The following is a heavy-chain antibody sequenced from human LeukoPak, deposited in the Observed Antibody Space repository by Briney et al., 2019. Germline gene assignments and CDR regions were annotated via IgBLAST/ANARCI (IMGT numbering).Heavy chain of an antibody. CDR3: ARARSGWYMDY. J-gene: IGHJ4*02. D-gene: IGHD6-19*01. V-gene: IGHV3-48*02. CDR2: ITGSSSGI. Sequence: GGSLRLSCAASGFTVSSYSMNWVRQAPGKGLEWVSFITGSSSGIFYADSVKGRFTISRDNAKNLVYLQMNSLRDDDTAVYYCARARSGWYMDYWGQGTLVTVSS. CDR1: GFTVSSYS.